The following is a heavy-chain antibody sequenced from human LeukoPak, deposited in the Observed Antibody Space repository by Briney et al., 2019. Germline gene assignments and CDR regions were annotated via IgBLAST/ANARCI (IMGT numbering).Heavy chain of an antibody. CDR2: INPGGGST. J-gene: IGHJ4*02. V-gene: IGHV1-46*01. Sequence: ASVTASCKASGYTFSSYYIHWVRQAPGQGLEWMGIINPGGGSTNYAQKFQGRVTMTRDTSSSTVYMELSSLRSEDTAVYYCARWGVSDYWGQGTLVTVSS. D-gene: IGHD3-16*01. CDR1: GYTFSSYY. CDR3: ARWGVSDY.